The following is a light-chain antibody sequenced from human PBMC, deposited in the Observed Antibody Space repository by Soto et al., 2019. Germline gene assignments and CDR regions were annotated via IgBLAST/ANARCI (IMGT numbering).Light chain of an antibody. CDR3: QQYDIWPPT. CDR1: QSVSSN. J-gene: IGKJ1*01. CDR2: GAS. Sequence: EIVMTQSPAILSVSPGERATLSCRASQSVSSNLAWFQQKPGQTPRLLFNGASTRATGIPARFTGSGSGTEFILTISSLQSEDFEVYYCQQYDIWPPTFGQGTKVDIX. V-gene: IGKV3-15*01.